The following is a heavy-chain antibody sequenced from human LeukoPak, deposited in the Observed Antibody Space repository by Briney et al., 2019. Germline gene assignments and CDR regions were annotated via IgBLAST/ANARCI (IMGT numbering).Heavy chain of an antibody. Sequence: GGSLRLSCAASGFTFTHYGMNWVRQAPGKGLEWVSGIRANGETTYYADSVRGRFTISRDNSRSMVWLQMNSLKADDTAVYYCAKHLRYFYDYDAFHMWGQGTMVTVSS. CDR2: IRANGETT. CDR3: AKHLRYFYDYDAFHM. V-gene: IGHV3-23*01. D-gene: IGHD3-22*01. CDR1: GFTFTHYG. J-gene: IGHJ3*02.